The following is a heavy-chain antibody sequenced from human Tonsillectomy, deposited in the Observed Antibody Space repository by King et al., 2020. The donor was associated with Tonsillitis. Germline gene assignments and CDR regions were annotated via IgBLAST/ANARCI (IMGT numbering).Heavy chain of an antibody. CDR1: GFTFESSA. CDR3: EKGPNTYWYFDL. D-gene: IGHD2/OR15-2a*01. V-gene: IGHV3-30*18. J-gene: IGHJ2*01. CDR2: ISYDASKK. Sequence: VQLVESGGGVVQPGGSLGLSCAASGFTFESSAMHWVRQAPGKGLEWVAVISYDASKKHYADSVKGRFTISRDNSKNTLYLQVNSLSAEDTAVYYCEKGPNTYWYFDLWGRGTLVTVSS.